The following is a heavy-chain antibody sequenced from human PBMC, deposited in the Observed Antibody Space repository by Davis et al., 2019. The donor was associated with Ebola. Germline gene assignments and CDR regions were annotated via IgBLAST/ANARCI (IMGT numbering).Heavy chain of an antibody. CDR3: ARQTTVTTDFDY. V-gene: IGHV5-51*01. Sequence: GESLKISCKGSGYSFTRYWIGWVRQMPGKGLEWMGIIYPGDSDTRYSPSFQGQVTISADRSIRTAYLQWSSLKASDTAMYYCARQTTVTTDFDYWGQGTLVTVSS. J-gene: IGHJ4*02. CDR1: GYSFTRYW. CDR2: IYPGDSDT. D-gene: IGHD4-17*01.